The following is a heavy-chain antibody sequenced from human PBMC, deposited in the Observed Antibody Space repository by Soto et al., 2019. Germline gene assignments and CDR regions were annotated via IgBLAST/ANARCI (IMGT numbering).Heavy chain of an antibody. J-gene: IGHJ6*02. Sequence: SETLSLTCTVSGGSISSYYWSWIRQPPGKGLEWIGYIYYSGSTNYNPSLKSRVTISVDTSKDQFSLKLSSVTAADTAVYYCAREGVSSSWYNYYGMDVWGQGTTVTVSS. V-gene: IGHV4-59*01. D-gene: IGHD6-13*01. CDR1: GGSISSYY. CDR2: IYYSGST. CDR3: AREGVSSSWYNYYGMDV.